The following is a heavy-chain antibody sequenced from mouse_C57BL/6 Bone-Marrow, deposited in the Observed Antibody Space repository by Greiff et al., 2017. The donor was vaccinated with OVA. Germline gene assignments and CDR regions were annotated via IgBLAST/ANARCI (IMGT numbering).Heavy chain of an antibody. Sequence: QLQQPGAELVRPGSSVKLSCKASGYTFTSYWMDWVKQRPGQGLEWIGNIYPSDSETHYNQKFKDKATLTVDKSSSTAYMQLSSLTSEDSAVYYCARDSSGYLDYWGQGTTLTVSS. J-gene: IGHJ2*01. CDR1: GYTFTSYW. V-gene: IGHV1-61*01. CDR3: ARDSSGYLDY. CDR2: IYPSDSET. D-gene: IGHD3-2*02.